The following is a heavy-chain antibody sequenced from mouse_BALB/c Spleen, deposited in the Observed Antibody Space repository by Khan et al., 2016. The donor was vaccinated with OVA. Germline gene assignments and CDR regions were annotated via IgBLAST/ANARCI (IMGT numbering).Heavy chain of an antibody. D-gene: IGHD2-3*01. CDR2: ISSSGST. V-gene: IGHV3-2*02. CDR1: GYSITSDYA. Sequence: EVQLQESGPGLVKPSPSLSLTCTVTGYSITSDYAWNWIRQFPGNKLECMGYISSSGSTNYNQALKSRISITRDTTKNQFFLQLNSVTTEDTATYDYARDGSRYDYAMDYWGQGTSVTVSS. J-gene: IGHJ4*01. CDR3: ARDGSRYDYAMDY.